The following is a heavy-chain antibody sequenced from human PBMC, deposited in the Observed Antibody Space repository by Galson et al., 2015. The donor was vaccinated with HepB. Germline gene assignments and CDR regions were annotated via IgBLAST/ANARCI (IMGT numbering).Heavy chain of an antibody. CDR2: ISYDVGTK. CDR1: GFTFNGYA. J-gene: IGHJ4*02. CDR3: ARDRRVIAVAVTTHYFDY. V-gene: IGHV3-30-3*01. Sequence: SLRLSCAASGFTFNGYAMHWVRQAPGKGLEWVSFISYDVGTKFYADSVKGRFTISRDDSKNMLYLQLNSVRAEDTARYFCARDRRVIAVAVTTHYFDYWGQGTLVTVSP. D-gene: IGHD6-19*01.